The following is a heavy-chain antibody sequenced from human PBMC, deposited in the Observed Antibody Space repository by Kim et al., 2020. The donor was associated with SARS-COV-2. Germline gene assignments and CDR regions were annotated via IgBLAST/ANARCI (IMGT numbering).Heavy chain of an antibody. CDR3: AKGELWYPYFDY. D-gene: IGHD5-18*01. CDR1: GFTFGSYS. Sequence: GGSLRLSCAASGFTFGSYSMTWVRQAPGKGLEWVSTISGSSDSTYYADSVRGRFTISRDNSKNTVYLQMNSLKDEDTAVYYCAKGELWYPYFDYWGQGT. CDR2: ISGSSDST. J-gene: IGHJ4*02. V-gene: IGHV3-23*01.